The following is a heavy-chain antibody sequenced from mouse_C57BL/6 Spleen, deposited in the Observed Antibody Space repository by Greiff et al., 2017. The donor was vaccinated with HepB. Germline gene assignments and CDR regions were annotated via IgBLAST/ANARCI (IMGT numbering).Heavy chain of an antibody. CDR2: IDPEDGDT. Sequence: VQLKESGAELVRPGASVKLSCTASGFNIKDYYMHWVKQRPEQGLEWIGRIDPEDGDTEYAPKFKGKATMTADTSSHTAYLQLSSLTSEDTAVYYCSITTVFDYWGQGTTLTVSS. D-gene: IGHD1-1*01. V-gene: IGHV14-1*01. J-gene: IGHJ2*01. CDR3: SITTVFDY. CDR1: GFNIKDYY.